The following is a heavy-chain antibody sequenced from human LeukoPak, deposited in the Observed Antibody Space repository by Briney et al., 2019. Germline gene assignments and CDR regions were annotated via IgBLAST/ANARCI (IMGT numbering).Heavy chain of an antibody. V-gene: IGHV4-59*01. D-gene: IGHD3-16*01. Sequence: SETLSLTCTVSGXSISSYYWSWIRQPPGKELEWIGYIYYSGSTNYSPSLKSQVTISVDTSKNQFSLKLSSVTAADTAVYYCARYGLIRGFEYWGQGTLVTVSS. CDR1: GXSISSYY. CDR3: ARYGLIRGFEY. CDR2: IYYSGST. J-gene: IGHJ4*02.